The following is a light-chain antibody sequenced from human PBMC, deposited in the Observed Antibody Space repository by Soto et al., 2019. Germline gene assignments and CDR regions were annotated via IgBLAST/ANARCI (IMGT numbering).Light chain of an antibody. CDR1: HDINRY. V-gene: IGKV1-9*01. Sequence: DIRLTQSPSFLSASVGDRVTITCRASHDINRYLAWYQQKPEKAPKLLIYAASTLHNAVPSRFSGAGSGTEFTLTISSLQPEDFATYYCQQLHIYPRTFGQGTKVEF. CDR3: QQLHIYPRT. CDR2: AAS. J-gene: IGKJ1*01.